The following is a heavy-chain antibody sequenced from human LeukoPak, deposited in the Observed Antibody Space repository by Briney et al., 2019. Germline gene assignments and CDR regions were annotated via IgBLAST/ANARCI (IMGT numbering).Heavy chain of an antibody. CDR3: ARDFVWAVDY. CDR1: GFTFSSYH. Sequence: GASVKVSCKAFGFTFSSYHIHWVRQAPGQGLEWMGIIKPRDDSTIYAQKFQGRLIMTWDTSTSTAYMELSSLRSDDMALYYCARDFVWAVDYWGQGSLVTVSS. D-gene: IGHD3-16*01. CDR2: IKPRDDST. J-gene: IGHJ4*02. V-gene: IGHV1-46*01.